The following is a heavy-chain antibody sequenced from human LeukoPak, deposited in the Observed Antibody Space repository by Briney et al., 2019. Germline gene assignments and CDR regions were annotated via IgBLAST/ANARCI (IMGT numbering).Heavy chain of an antibody. V-gene: IGHV3-21*01. CDR1: GFTFSSYS. CDR3: ARDSSHYYDSSGYHDY. Sequence: GGSLRLSCAASGFTFSSYSMNWVRQAPGKGLEWVSSISSSSSYIYYADSVKGQFTISRDNAKNSLYLQMNSLRAEDTAVYYCARDSSHYYDSSGYHDYWGQGTLVTVSS. J-gene: IGHJ4*02. D-gene: IGHD3-22*01. CDR2: ISSSSSYI.